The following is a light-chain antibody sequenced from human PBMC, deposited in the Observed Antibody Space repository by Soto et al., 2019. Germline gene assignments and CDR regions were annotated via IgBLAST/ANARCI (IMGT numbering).Light chain of an antibody. V-gene: IGLV2-14*02. Sequence: QSALTQRASVSGSPGQSITVSCTGSSSDVGSYNLVSWYQQYPGKAPKLMVYDVSNRPSGVSNRFSGSKSGNTASLTISGLQAEDEADYYCSSFTVSSSVIFGGGTKVTVL. CDR1: SSDVGSYNL. CDR2: DVS. CDR3: SSFTVSSSVI. J-gene: IGLJ2*01.